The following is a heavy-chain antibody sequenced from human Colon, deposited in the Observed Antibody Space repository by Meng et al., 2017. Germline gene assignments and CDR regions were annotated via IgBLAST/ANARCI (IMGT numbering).Heavy chain of an antibody. Sequence: QVQLVRSGAGVKKPGASVKVSCKASGYTFIGYHMHWLRQAPGQGLEWMGWINPNSGGTNYAQNFQGRVTMTRDTSISTAYMELSRLRSDDTALYYCVRQGMTSYSRGYWGQGTLVTVSS. CDR3: VRQGMTSYSRGY. CDR2: INPNSGGT. J-gene: IGHJ4*02. D-gene: IGHD3-9*01. CDR1: GYTFIGYH. V-gene: IGHV1-2*02.